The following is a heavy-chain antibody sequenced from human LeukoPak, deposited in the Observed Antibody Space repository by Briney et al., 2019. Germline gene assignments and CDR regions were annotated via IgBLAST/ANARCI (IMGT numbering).Heavy chain of an antibody. CDR2: IGSASSYV. Sequence: PGGSLRLSCAASGITFKNYNMNWVRQAPGKGLEWVAFIGSASSYVFYADSVKGRLTISRDNAKNSLYLQMNSLRAEDTPVYYCATEINPALTYSSRPLDYWGQRTLVTVSS. V-gene: IGHV3-21*01. J-gene: IGHJ4*02. CDR3: ATEINPALTYSSRPLDY. CDR1: GITFKNYN. D-gene: IGHD6-13*01.